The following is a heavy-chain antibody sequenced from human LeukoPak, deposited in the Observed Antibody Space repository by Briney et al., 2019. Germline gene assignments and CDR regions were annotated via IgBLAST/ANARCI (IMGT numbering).Heavy chain of an antibody. CDR2: IRSKANSYAT. V-gene: IGHV3-73*01. J-gene: IGHJ4*02. CDR1: GFTFSGSA. D-gene: IGHD3-10*01. Sequence: GGSLRLSCAASGFTFSGSAMHWVRQASGKGLEWVGRIRSKANSYATAYAASVKGRFTISRGDSKNTAYLQMNSLKTEDTAVYYCTYYYGSGNDYWGQGTLVTVSS. CDR3: TYYYGSGNDY.